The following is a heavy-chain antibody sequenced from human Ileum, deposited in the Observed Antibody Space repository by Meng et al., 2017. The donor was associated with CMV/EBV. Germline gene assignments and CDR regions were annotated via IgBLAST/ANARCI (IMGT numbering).Heavy chain of an antibody. D-gene: IGHD2-2*01. CDR2: ISSSSGTI. CDR1: GIVFSTYS. CDR3: AREGCTSTTCYPLSDIYL. J-gene: IGHJ4*02. Sequence: GESLKISCAASGIVFSTYSMNWVRQAPGKGLEWISFISSSSGTIYYADSVNGRFTTSRDNAKNSLYLQMNSLRAEDTAVYYCAREGCTSTTCYPLSDIYLWGQGTLVTVSS. V-gene: IGHV3-48*04.